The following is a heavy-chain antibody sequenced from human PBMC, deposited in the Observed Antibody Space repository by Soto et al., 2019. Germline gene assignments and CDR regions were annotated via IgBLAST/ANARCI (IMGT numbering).Heavy chain of an antibody. V-gene: IGHV1-69*02. D-gene: IGHD2-2*01. CDR2: IIPILGIA. CDR3: ARGVYQLLWGYNRFDP. J-gene: IGHJ5*02. Sequence: SVKVSCKASGGTFSSYTISWVRQAPGQGLEWMGRIIPILGIANYAQKFQGRVTITADKSTSTAYMELSSLRSEDTAVYYCARGVYQLLWGYNRFDPWGQGTLVTVSS. CDR1: GGTFSSYT.